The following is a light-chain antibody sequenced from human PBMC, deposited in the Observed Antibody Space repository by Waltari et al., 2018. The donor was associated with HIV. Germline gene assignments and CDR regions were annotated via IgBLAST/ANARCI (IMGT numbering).Light chain of an antibody. J-gene: IGLJ1*01. CDR1: SSDVGSYNY. CDR3: CSYAGSNTYL. V-gene: IGLV2-23*02. CDR2: DVS. Sequence: QSALTQPASVSGFPGQSITISCTGSSSDVGSYNYVSWYQQHPGKAPTLLIYDVSKRPSGVSTRFSGSKSGNTASLTISGLQAEDEADYYCCSYAGSNTYLFGTGTEVTVL.